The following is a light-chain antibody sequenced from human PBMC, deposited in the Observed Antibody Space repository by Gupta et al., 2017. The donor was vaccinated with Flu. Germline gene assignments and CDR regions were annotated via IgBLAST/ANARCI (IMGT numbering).Light chain of an antibody. J-gene: IGKJ3*01. CDR3: QMYDGGRT. CDR2: ATS. Sequence: DIQMTQSPSSLSAFIGDRVTITCRASQAISNHLAWYQHKPGRVPRLLIYATSTLQTGVPSRFSGSGSGPDFTLTSSRLQPEDVATYYWQMYDGGRTFGHGTKVDVK. CDR1: QAISNH. V-gene: IGKV1-27*01.